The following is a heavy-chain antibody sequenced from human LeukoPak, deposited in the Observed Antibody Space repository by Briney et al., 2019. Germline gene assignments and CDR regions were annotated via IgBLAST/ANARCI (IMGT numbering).Heavy chain of an antibody. CDR2: ISWNSGSV. D-gene: IGHD1-26*01. V-gene: IGHV3-9*01. CDR3: AKGSTGSFLTDY. CDR1: GFTFNDYA. Sequence: GGSPRLSCAASGFTFNDYAMHWVRQAPGKGLEWVSGISWNSGSVGYADSVKGRFTISRDNAKNSLFLQMNSLRAEDTALYYCAKGSTGSFLTDYWGQGTLVTVSS. J-gene: IGHJ4*02.